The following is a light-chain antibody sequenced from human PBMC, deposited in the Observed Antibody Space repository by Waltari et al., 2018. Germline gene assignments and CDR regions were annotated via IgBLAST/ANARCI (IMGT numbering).Light chain of an antibody. CDR1: QGISNY. CDR3: QQYNTYPYT. CDR2: AAS. Sequence: DIQMTQSPSSLSASVGDRVTITFRASQGISNYLAGFQQIPGQAPKSLIYAASTLQSWVPSKFSGSGSGTDFTLTISSLQPEDFATYYCQQYNTYPYTFGQGTKLEIK. J-gene: IGKJ2*01. V-gene: IGKV1-16*02.